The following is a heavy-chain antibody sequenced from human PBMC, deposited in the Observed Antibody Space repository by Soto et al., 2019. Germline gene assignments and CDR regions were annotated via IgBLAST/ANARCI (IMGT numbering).Heavy chain of an antibody. Sequence: GGSLRLSCAASGFTFSSYGMHWVRQAPGKGLEWVAVIWYDGSNKYYADSVKGRFTISRDNSKNTLYLQMNSLRAEDTAVYYCARDVLNNWFDPWGQGTLVTVSS. CDR3: ARDVLNNWFDP. CDR2: IWYDGSNK. J-gene: IGHJ5*02. CDR1: GFTFSSYG. D-gene: IGHD3-10*02. V-gene: IGHV3-33*01.